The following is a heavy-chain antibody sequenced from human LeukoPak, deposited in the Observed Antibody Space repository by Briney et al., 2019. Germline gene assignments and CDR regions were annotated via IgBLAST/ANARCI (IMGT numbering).Heavy chain of an antibody. Sequence: PGGSLRLSCAASGFTVSGNYMSWVRQAPGKGLEWVSLIYSGGSTYYADSVKGRFTISRDNSKNTLYLQMNSLRAEDTAVYYCAKDGRYYDSSGYYYANWFDPWGQGTLVTVSS. CDR3: AKDGRYYDSSGYYYANWFDP. D-gene: IGHD3-22*01. CDR1: GFTVSGNY. CDR2: IYSGGST. V-gene: IGHV3-66*01. J-gene: IGHJ5*02.